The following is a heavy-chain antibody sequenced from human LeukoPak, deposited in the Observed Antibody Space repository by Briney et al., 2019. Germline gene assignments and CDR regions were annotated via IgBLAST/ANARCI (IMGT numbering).Heavy chain of an antibody. CDR2: IHSDGIGT. V-gene: IGHV3-74*01. Sequence: VGSLRLSCAASGFTFDYYWMHWVRQAPGKGLLWVSRIHSDGIGTTYADSVKGRFTISRDNAKNTVDLQMNSLRVDDTAVYYCVRGGVGCFDLWGRGTLVTVSS. CDR1: GFTFDYYW. CDR3: VRGGVGCFDL. J-gene: IGHJ2*01. D-gene: IGHD2-8*02.